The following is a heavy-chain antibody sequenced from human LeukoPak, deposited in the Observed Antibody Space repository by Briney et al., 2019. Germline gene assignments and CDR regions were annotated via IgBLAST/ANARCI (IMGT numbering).Heavy chain of an antibody. V-gene: IGHV4-4*09. CDR1: GGSISSYY. J-gene: IGHJ4*02. CDR3: ARHGDVRYFDWLKDGFDY. D-gene: IGHD3-9*01. Sequence: SETLSLTCTVFGGSISSYYWSSIRKPPGKGLEWIGYISNSVITHKNPPLKSRVTISGDMSKNQFSLKLSSVTDADTAVYYCARHGDVRYFDWLKDGFDYWGQGTLVTVSS. CDR2: ISNSVIT.